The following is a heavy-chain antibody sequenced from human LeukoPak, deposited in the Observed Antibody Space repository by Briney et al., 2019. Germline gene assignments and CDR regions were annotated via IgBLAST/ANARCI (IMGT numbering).Heavy chain of an antibody. CDR1: GGSISTHH. Sequence: SETLSLTCSVSGGSISTHHWAWIRQPAGKGLEWIGRLHYSGTREYNPSLKSRVTISVDTSKNQFSLKMTSATAADTAVYFCARDPLRSSFDPWGQGILVTVS. V-gene: IGHV4-4*07. D-gene: IGHD3-3*01. CDR2: LHYSGTR. CDR3: ARDPLRSSFDP. J-gene: IGHJ5*02.